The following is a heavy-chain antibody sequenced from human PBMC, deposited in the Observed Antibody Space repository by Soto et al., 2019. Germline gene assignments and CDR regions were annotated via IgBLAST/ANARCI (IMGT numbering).Heavy chain of an antibody. CDR1: GGSFSGYY. CDR2: INHSGST. Sequence: QVQLQQWGAGLLKPSETLSLTCAVYGGSFSGYYWSWIRQPPGKGLEWIGEINHSGSTNYNPSLKSRVTISVDTSKNQFSLKLSSVTAADTAVYYCARGNQLLSAFDIWGQGTMVTVSS. J-gene: IGHJ3*02. D-gene: IGHD2-2*01. V-gene: IGHV4-34*01. CDR3: ARGNQLLSAFDI.